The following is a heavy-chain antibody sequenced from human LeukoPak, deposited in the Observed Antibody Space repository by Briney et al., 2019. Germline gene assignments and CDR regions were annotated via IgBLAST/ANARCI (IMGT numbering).Heavy chain of an antibody. CDR3: ERAPSDNYDRSGYHLDT. CDR2: ISYDGSYK. CDR1: GFTFSSYG. Sequence: GGSLRLSCTASGFTFSSYGMHWVRQAPGKGLQWVAAISYDGSYKYHADSVEGRFTISRDNFENTLYLQMISLRAEDTAVYYCERAPSDNYDRSGYHLDTWGQGILVTVSS. D-gene: IGHD3-22*01. J-gene: IGHJ5*02. V-gene: IGHV3-30*04.